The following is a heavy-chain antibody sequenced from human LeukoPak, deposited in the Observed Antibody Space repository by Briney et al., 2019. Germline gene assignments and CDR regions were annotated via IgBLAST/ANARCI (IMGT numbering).Heavy chain of an antibody. Sequence: ASVKVSCKASGYTFTGYYMHWVRQAPGQGLEWMGWINPNSGGTNYAQKFQGRVTMTRDTSISTAYMELSRLRSDDTAVYYCARRVEMATIYLFDYWGQGTLVTVSS. CDR1: GYTFTGYY. V-gene: IGHV1-2*02. J-gene: IGHJ4*02. CDR3: ARRVEMATIYLFDY. CDR2: INPNSGGT. D-gene: IGHD5-24*01.